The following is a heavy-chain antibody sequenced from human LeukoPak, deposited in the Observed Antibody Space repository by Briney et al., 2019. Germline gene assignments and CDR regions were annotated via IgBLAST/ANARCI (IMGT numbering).Heavy chain of an antibody. CDR2: INTDNGNA. CDR1: GYTFTSSG. CDR3: ARGGDWSFLDF. J-gene: IGHJ4*02. V-gene: IGHV1-3*04. D-gene: IGHD3/OR15-3a*01. Sequence: ASVKVSCKASGYTFTSSGMHWVRLAPGQRLEWMGWINTDNGNAKNSQKFQGRVTITRDASANTAYMELSSLRSEDTAVYYCARGGDWSFLDFWGQGTPVTVSS.